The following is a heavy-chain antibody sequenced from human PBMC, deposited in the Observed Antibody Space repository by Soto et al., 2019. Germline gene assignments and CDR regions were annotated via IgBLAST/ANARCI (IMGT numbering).Heavy chain of an antibody. CDR2: ISGSGGST. CDR3: AKATSETTVTFFNFDY. Sequence: EVQLLESGGGLVQPGGSLRLSCAASGFTFSSYAMSWVRQAPGKGLEWVSAISGSGGSTYYADSVKGRFTISRDNSKNTRYLQMNSLRAEDTAVYYCAKATSETTVTFFNFDYWGQGTLVTVSS. D-gene: IGHD4-17*01. V-gene: IGHV3-23*01. J-gene: IGHJ4*02. CDR1: GFTFSSYA.